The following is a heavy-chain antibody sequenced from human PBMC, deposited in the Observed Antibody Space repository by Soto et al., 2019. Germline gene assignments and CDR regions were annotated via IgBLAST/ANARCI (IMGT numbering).Heavy chain of an antibody. J-gene: IGHJ4*02. V-gene: IGHV3-7*05. CDR2: IKEEGSEK. CDR3: GRLDAIAAPGKPQDY. Sequence: GGSLRLSCAASGFTFTRHWMHWVRQAPGKGLEWVASIKEEGSEKYYVESVKGRFTASRDNAKSSLHLQMNSLRAEDTAMYYCGRLDAIAAPGKPQDYWGQGTLVTVSS. D-gene: IGHD6-13*01. CDR1: GFTFTRHW.